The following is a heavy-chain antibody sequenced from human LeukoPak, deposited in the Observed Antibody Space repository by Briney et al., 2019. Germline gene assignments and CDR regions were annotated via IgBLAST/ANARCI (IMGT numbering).Heavy chain of an antibody. J-gene: IGHJ5*02. CDR2: IGSSGTTI. CDR1: GFTFSSYE. CDR3: ARVGVVVAATGNLWFDP. D-gene: IGHD2-15*01. V-gene: IGHV3-48*03. Sequence: GGSLRLSCAASGFTFSSYEMNWVRQAPGKGLEWVSYIGSSGTTIYYADSVEGRFTISRDNAKNSLYLQMNSLRAEDTAVYYCARVGVVVAATGNLWFDPWGQGTLVTVSS.